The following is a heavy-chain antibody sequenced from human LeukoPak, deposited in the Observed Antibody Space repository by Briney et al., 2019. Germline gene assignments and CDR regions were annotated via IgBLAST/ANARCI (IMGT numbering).Heavy chain of an antibody. CDR2: INAGNGNT. Sequence: ASVKVSCKASGYNFTNYALHWVRQPPGQGLEWMGWINAGNGNTMYSQKFQDRVTISRDTSATTASMELSGLRPEDTAVYYCAAGSYKYWGQGTLVTVSS. CDR3: AAGSYKY. V-gene: IGHV1-3*01. CDR1: GYNFTNYA. D-gene: IGHD3-10*01. J-gene: IGHJ4*02.